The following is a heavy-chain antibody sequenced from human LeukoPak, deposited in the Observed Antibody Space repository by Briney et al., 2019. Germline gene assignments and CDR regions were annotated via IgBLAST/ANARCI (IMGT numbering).Heavy chain of an antibody. CDR3: ANLPGVEGGAYDY. Sequence: PGGSLRLSCAASGFTFSSYAMSWVREAPGEGLERVSAISGSGGSTYYADSVKGRFTISRDNSKNTLYLQMNSWRAEDTAVYYCANLPGVEGGAYDYWGQGTLVTVSS. V-gene: IGHV3-23*01. J-gene: IGHJ4*02. D-gene: IGHD7-27*01. CDR2: ISGSGGST. CDR1: GFTFSSYA.